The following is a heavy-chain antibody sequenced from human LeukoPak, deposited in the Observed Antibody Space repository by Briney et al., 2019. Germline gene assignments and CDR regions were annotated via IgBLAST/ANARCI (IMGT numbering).Heavy chain of an antibody. CDR2: INHSGST. CDR1: GGSFSGYY. D-gene: IGHD4-23*01. Sequence: PSETLSLTCAVYGGSFSGYYWSWIRQPPGKGLEWIGEINHSGSTNYNPSLKSRVTISVDTSKNQFSLKLSSVTAADTAVHYCARRDGGNSGDYWGQGTLVTVSS. J-gene: IGHJ4*02. CDR3: ARRDGGNSGDY. V-gene: IGHV4-34*01.